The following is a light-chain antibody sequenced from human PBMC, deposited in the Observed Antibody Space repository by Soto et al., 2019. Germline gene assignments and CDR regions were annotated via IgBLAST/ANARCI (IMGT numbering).Light chain of an antibody. CDR3: QQASSFPLT. CDR1: QPISSW. CDR2: SAS. J-gene: IGKJ4*01. Sequence: SQMAQSPSSVSASVGDRVTITCRASQPISSWLAWYQQKPGQPPNLLIYSASTLRSGVPSRFRGSESGTLFTLTITNLQPEDFATYYCQQASSFPLTFGGGTKVEV. V-gene: IGKV1-12*01.